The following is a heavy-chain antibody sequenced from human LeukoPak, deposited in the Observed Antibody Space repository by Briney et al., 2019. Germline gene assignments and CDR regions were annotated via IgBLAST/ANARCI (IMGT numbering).Heavy chain of an antibody. J-gene: IGHJ5*02. V-gene: IGHV1-24*01. CDR3: ATDLRAIAAAGIGEA. CDR1: GYTLTELS. CDR2: FDPEDGET. D-gene: IGHD6-13*01. Sequence: ASVKVSCKVSGYTLTELSMHWVRQAPGKGLEWMGGFDPEDGETIYAQKFQGRVTMTEDTSTDTAYMELSNLRSEDTAVYYCATDLRAIAAAGIGEAWGQGTLVTVSS.